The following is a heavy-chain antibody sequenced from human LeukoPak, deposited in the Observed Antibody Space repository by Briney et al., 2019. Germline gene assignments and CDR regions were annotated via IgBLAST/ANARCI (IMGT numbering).Heavy chain of an antibody. CDR1: GFTFSNAW. CDR3: TLPWGSGSYYDY. CDR2: LKSKTDGGTT. J-gene: IGHJ4*02. V-gene: IGHV3-15*01. Sequence: GSPRLSCAASGFTFSNAWLNWVRQAPGKGLEWVGHLKSKTDGGTTDYAAPVKGRFTISRDDSKNTLFLQMNSLKTEDTAVYYCTLPWGSGSYYDYWGQGTLVTVSS. D-gene: IGHD3-10*01.